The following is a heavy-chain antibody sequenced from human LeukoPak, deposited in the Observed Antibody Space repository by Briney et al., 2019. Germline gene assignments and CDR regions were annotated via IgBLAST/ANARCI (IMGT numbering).Heavy chain of an antibody. CDR2: ISGSGGST. CDR1: GFTFSSYA. CDR3: AKGFMSSGWYFDY. J-gene: IGHJ4*02. D-gene: IGHD6-19*01. Sequence: PGGSLRLSCAASGFTFSSYAMSWVRQAPGKGLEWVSAISGSGGSTYYADSVKGRFTISRDNPKNTLYLQMNSLRAEDTAVYYCAKGFMSSGWYFDYWGQGTLVTVSS. V-gene: IGHV3-23*01.